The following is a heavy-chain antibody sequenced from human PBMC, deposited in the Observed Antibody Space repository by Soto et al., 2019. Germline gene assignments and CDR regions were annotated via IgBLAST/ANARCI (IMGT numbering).Heavy chain of an antibody. D-gene: IGHD3-22*01. V-gene: IGHV4-30-4*02. CDR1: GGSFSSGDYY. J-gene: IGHJ3*02. CDR3: ARGSQGSGSYYTAFDM. CDR2: IYDSGLT. Sequence: PSETLSLTCAVSGGSFSSGDYYWSWIRRPPGKGLEWIGYIYDSGLTDYSPSLKSRVTISLDTSKNQFSLRLTSVTAADTAVYYRARGSQGSGSYYTAFDMWGQGTMVTVSS.